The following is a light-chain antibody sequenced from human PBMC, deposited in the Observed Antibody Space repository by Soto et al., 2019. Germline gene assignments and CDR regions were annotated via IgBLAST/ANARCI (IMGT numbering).Light chain of an antibody. J-gene: IGKJ4*01. CDR3: QQLSRYPLT. V-gene: IGKV1-9*01. CDR1: QALSNY. Sequence: DIQLTQSPSVLSASVGDTVTITCRSSQALSNYLAWYQQKPGKAPDLLIYSAFTLQSEVPSRFSGSGSETEFSLTIRALQPEDFATYYCQQLSRYPLTFGGGTKVDI. CDR2: SAF.